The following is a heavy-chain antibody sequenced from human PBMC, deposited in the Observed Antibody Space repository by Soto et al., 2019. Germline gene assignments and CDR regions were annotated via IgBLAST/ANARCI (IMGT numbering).Heavy chain of an antibody. Sequence: EVQLLESGGRLVQPGGSLTLSCAASGFTFSSYVMSWVRQAPGKGLEWVSAIIGSGGSTFYADSVKGRFTISRDNSKNTLYLQMNSLRAEDTAVYYCAKVTAAGTYYYYGMDVWGQGTTVTVSS. V-gene: IGHV3-23*01. CDR2: IIGSGGST. CDR3: AKVTAAGTYYYYGMDV. D-gene: IGHD6-13*01. J-gene: IGHJ6*02. CDR1: GFTFSSYV.